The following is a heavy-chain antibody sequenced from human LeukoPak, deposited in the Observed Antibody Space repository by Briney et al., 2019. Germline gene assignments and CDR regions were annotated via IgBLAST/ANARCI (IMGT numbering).Heavy chain of an antibody. J-gene: IGHJ5*02. Sequence: ASVKVSCKVSGYTLTELSMHWVRQAPGKGLEWMGGFDPEDGETIYAQKFQGRVTMTEDTSTDTAYMELSSLRSGDTAVYYCATSFWSGYPSNWFGPWGQGTLVTVSS. CDR1: GYTLTELS. CDR3: ATSFWSGYPSNWFGP. D-gene: IGHD3-3*01. V-gene: IGHV1-24*01. CDR2: FDPEDGET.